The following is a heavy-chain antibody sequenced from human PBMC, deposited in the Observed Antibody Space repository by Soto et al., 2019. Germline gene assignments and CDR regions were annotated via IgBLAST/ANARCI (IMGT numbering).Heavy chain of an antibody. D-gene: IGHD6-13*01. CDR2: ISYDGSNK. V-gene: IGHV3-30*18. J-gene: IGHJ6*01. Sequence: WGSLRVSCASSGFTFSSYGMRWVRQAPGKGLEWVAVISYDGSNKYYADSVKGRFTISRDNSKNTLYLQMNSLRAEDTAVYYCAKGLFTIAAAGQRIYGMDVWGQGTTFTVSS. CDR1: GFTFSSYG. CDR3: AKGLFTIAAAGQRIYGMDV.